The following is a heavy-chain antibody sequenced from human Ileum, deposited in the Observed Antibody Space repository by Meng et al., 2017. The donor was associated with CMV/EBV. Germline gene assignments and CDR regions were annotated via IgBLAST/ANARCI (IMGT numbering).Heavy chain of an antibody. D-gene: IGHD5-24*01. V-gene: IGHV3-30*02. CDR3: AKDFRDGPL. Sequence: LRLSCAASGFPFSRPGIHWVRQAPGKGLGWVSFIQSDGNRKWYADPVKGRFTTSRDDSKKTMYLQMESLRPEDTAMYYCAKDFRDGPLWGRGTLVTVSS. CDR1: GFPFSRPG. J-gene: IGHJ2*01. CDR2: IQSDGNRK.